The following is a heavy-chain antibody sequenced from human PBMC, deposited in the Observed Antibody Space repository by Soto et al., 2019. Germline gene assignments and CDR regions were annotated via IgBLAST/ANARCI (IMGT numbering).Heavy chain of an antibody. CDR2: ITNSADSYAT. J-gene: IGHJ5*01. CDR1: GFSFSGSA. CDR3: PRHDGAVTAAGVYNWFGS. Sequence: EVQLVESGGGLVRPGGSLKLSCAASGFSFSGSAIHWVRQASGKGLEWVGRITNSADSYATAYAASVKGRFTFYRDDSKNTAYLQMNSLRTEDTALYYCPRHDGAVTAAGVYNWFGSWGQGTLVTVSS. V-gene: IGHV3-73*02. D-gene: IGHD2-21*02.